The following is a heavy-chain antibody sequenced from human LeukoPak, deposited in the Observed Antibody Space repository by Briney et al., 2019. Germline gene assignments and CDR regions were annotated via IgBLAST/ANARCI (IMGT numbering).Heavy chain of an antibody. CDR2: IIPIFGTA. CDR1: GGTFSSYA. D-gene: IGHD1-26*01. J-gene: IGHJ4*02. Sequence: GASVKVSCKASGGTFSSYAISWVRQAPGQGLEWMGGIIPIFGTANYAQKFQGRVTITTDESTSTAYMELSSLRSEDTALYYCATYSGSYYPFDYWGQGTLVTVSS. V-gene: IGHV1-69*05. CDR3: ATYSGSYYPFDY.